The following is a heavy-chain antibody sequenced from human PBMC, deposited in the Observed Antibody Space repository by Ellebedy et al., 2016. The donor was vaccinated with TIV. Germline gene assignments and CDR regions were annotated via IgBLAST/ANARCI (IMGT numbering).Heavy chain of an antibody. CDR3: ARAPVGGLGEFYYYYYGMDV. V-gene: IGHV1-2*02. CDR1: GYTFTGYY. Sequence: ASVKVSCKASGYTFTGYYMHWARQAPGQGLEWMGWINPNSGGTNYAQKFQGRVTMTRDTSISTAYMELSRLRSDDTAVYYCARAPVGGLGEFYYYYYGMDVWGQGTTVTISS. D-gene: IGHD3-10*01. J-gene: IGHJ6*02. CDR2: INPNSGGT.